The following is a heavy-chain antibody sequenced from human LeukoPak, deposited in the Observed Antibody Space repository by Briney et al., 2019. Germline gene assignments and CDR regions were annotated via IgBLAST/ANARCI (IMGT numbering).Heavy chain of an antibody. CDR3: ARDNPSGGSSGWTGLDY. CDR1: GLTFSSYG. D-gene: IGHD6-19*01. CDR2: IWYDGSNK. J-gene: IGHJ4*02. V-gene: IGHV3-33*01. Sequence: GGSLRLSCAASGLTFSSYGMHWVRQARGKGLEWVAVIWYDGSNKNYVDSVKGRFTISRGNSKNTLYLEMKSLRAEDTAVYYCARDNPSGGSSGWTGLDYWGQGTLVTVSS.